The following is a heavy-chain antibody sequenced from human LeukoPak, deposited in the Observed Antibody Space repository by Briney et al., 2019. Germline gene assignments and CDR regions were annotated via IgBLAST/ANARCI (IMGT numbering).Heavy chain of an antibody. J-gene: IGHJ4*02. D-gene: IGHD1-1*01. CDR2: IYHSGST. CDR1: GYSISSGYY. CDR3: ARPPNYWPPYFAY. V-gene: IGHV4-38-2*02. Sequence: SETLSLTFTVSGYSISSGYYWGWIRRPPGKGLKWIGIIYHSGSTHYNPSLKSRVTISVDTSKNNFSLKLTSVTAADTAVYYCARPPNYWPPYFAYWGRGPLATVSS.